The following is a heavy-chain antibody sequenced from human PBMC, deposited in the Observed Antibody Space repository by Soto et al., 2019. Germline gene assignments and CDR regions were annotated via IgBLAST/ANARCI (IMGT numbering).Heavy chain of an antibody. V-gene: IGHV3-53*01. CDR1: GFTVSSNY. Sequence: GGSLRLSCAASGFTVSSNYMSWVRQAPGKGLEWVSVIYSSGSTYYADSVRGRFTISRDNSKNTLYLQMNSLRAEDTAVYYCARELVGAIIMGYYYYYGMDVWGQGTTVTVSS. CDR3: ARELVGAIIMGYYYYYGMDV. D-gene: IGHD1-26*01. CDR2: IYSSGST. J-gene: IGHJ6*02.